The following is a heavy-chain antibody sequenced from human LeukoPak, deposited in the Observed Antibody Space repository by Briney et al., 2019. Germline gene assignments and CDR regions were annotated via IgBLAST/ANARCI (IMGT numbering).Heavy chain of an antibody. CDR2: IYYSGST. CDR3: ARALGAQYGSFFDY. Sequence: PSETLSLTCTVSGGSISSGDYYWSWIRQPPGKGLEWIGYIYYSGSTYYNPSLKSRVTISVDTSKNQFSLKLSSVTAADTAVYYCARALGAQYGSFFDYWGQGTLVTVSS. V-gene: IGHV4-30-4*01. CDR1: GGSISSGDYY. J-gene: IGHJ4*02. D-gene: IGHD3-16*01.